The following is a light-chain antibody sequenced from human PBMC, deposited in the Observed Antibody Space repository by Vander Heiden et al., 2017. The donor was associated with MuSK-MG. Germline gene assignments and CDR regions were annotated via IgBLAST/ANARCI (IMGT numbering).Light chain of an antibody. CDR2: EDN. CDR1: SGSIASNY. J-gene: IGLJ2*01. V-gene: IGLV6-57*01. Sequence: FMLTPPHSVSESPGKPVTISCTRSSGSIASNYVQWYQQRPGSSPTPVIYEDNQRPSGVPDRFSGSIDSASNSASLTISGLKTEDEADYYCQSYDSSNVVFGGGTKLTVL. CDR3: QSYDSSNVV.